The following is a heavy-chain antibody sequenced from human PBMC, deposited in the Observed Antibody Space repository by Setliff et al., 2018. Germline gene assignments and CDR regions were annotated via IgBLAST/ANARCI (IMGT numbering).Heavy chain of an antibody. CDR3: ARMSGFLYMDV. CDR1: GGSISNQY. J-gene: IGHJ6*03. CDR2: IYYSETA. V-gene: IGHV4-59*08. Sequence: PSETLSLTCSVSGGSISNQYWSWIRQPPGKGLELIGYIYYSETAKYNPSLKSRVTISVDASKRQFSLKLTSVTAADTAVYYCARMSGFLYMDVWGKGTTVTVSS. D-gene: IGHD3-3*01.